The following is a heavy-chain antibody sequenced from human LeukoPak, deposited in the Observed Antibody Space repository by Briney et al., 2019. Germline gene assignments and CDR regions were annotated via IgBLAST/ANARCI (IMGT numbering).Heavy chain of an antibody. V-gene: IGHV1-2*02. CDR3: ARAKGSGSYYYYYYGMDV. Sequence: ASVKVSCKASGYTFTGYYMHWVRQAPGQGLEWMGWINPNSGGTNYAQKFQGRVTMTRDTSISTAYMELSRLRSDDTAVYYCARAKGSGSYYYYYYGMDVWGQGTTVTVSS. CDR2: INPNSGGT. D-gene: IGHD3-10*01. J-gene: IGHJ6*02. CDR1: GYTFTGYY.